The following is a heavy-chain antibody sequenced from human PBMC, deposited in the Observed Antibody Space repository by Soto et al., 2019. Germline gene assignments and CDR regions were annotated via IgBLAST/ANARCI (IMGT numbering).Heavy chain of an antibody. D-gene: IGHD6-6*01. CDR1: GFSLSTSGVG. CDR3: ARGLAASHVFPFDI. J-gene: IGHJ3*02. CDR2: IYWSGDE. V-gene: IGHV2-5*01. Sequence: QGTLKESGPTLVKPTQTLTLTCSFSGFSLSTSGVGVGWIRQPPGKALEWLAHIYWSGDEHYRPSLKSRLSITKDTSKTQGFLTMTNMDPVDTDTYYCARGLAASHVFPFDIWGQGTMVTVSA.